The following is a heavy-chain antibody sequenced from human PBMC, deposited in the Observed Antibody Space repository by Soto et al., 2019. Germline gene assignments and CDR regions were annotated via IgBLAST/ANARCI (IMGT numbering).Heavy chain of an antibody. D-gene: IGHD1-1*01. CDR3: ARHAWNGVDC. CDR2: IYYSGST. CDR1: GGSISRNSYY. Sequence: QMQLQESGPGLVKPSETLSLTCTVSGGSISRNSYYWGWIRQPPGKGLEWIGSIYYSGSTYYNPSLKSPATISVDPSKNQFSLKLSSVTAADTAVYYCARHAWNGVDCWGQGTLVTVSS. V-gene: IGHV4-39*01. J-gene: IGHJ4*02.